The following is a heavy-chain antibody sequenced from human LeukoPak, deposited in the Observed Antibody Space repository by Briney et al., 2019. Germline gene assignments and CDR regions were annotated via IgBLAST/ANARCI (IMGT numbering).Heavy chain of an antibody. CDR2: IIPIFGIA. Sequence: WASVKVSCRASGGTFSSYAISWVRQAPGQGLEWMGRIIPIFGIANYAQKFQGRVTITADKSTSTAYMELSSLRSEDTAVYYCASTDIVVVPAATGDYYYGMDVWGQGTTVTVSS. J-gene: IGHJ6*02. CDR1: GGTFSSYA. D-gene: IGHD2-2*01. CDR3: ASTDIVVVPAATGDYYYGMDV. V-gene: IGHV1-69*04.